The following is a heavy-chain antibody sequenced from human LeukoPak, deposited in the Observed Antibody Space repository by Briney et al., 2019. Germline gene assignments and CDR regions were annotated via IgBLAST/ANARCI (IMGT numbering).Heavy chain of an antibody. D-gene: IGHD2-21*02. CDR3: ARGVVVTAILAFDI. CDR1: GGSISSSSYY. V-gene: IGHV4-39*07. CDR2: IYYSGST. Sequence: KPSETLSLTCTVSGGSISSSSYYWGWIRQPPGKGLEWIGSIYYSGSTYYNPSLKSRVTISVDTSKNQFSLKLSSVTAADTAVYYCARGVVVTAILAFDIWGQGTMVTVSS. J-gene: IGHJ3*02.